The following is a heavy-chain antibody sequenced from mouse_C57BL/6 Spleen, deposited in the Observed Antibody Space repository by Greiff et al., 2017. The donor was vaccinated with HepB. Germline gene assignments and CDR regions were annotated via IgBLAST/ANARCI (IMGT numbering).Heavy chain of an antibody. CDR1: DYTFTSYW. D-gene: IGHD2-5*01. J-gene: IGHJ4*01. CDR3: ARRDYSNYGAMDY. V-gene: IGHV1-55*01. CDR2: IYPGSGST. Sequence: VQLQQSGAELVKPGASVKMSCKASDYTFTSYWITWVKQRPGQGLEWIGDIYPGSGSTNYNEKFKSKATLTVDTSSSTAYMQLSSLTSEDSAVYYCARRDYSNYGAMDYWGQGTSVTVSS.